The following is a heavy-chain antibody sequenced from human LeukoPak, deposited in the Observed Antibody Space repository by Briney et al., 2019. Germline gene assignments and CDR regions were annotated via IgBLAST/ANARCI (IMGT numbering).Heavy chain of an antibody. V-gene: IGHV3-23*01. CDR1: GFTLSSHA. CDR2: FSESSGSA. CDR3: ARDPSRSWWGYFDY. Sequence: GGSLRLSGAAPGFTLSSHAMSWVRQAPGRGLEWISPFSESSGSAHYADSVKGRFTISRDISKNTLYLQMNSLRAEDTAVYYCARDPSRSWWGYFDYWGQGALVTVSS. J-gene: IGHJ4*02. D-gene: IGHD6-13*01.